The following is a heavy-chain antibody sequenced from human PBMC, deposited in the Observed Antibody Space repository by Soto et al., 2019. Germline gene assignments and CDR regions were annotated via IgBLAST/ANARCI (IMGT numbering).Heavy chain of an antibody. V-gene: IGHV4-61*01. CDR2: VYYIGTT. D-gene: IGHD2-21*01. Sequence: SETLSLTCTVSGGSIDSGYYYWSWIRQPPGKGLEWIGYVYYIGTTNYNPLLKSRVTLSLDKSKNQFSLKMNSVTAADTAVYYCARHVIAPHKYFDPWGQGTLVTVSS. J-gene: IGHJ5*02. CDR3: ARHVIAPHKYFDP. CDR1: GGSIDSGYYY.